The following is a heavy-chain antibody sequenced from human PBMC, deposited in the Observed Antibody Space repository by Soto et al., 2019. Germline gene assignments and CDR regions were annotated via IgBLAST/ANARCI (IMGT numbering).Heavy chain of an antibody. CDR2: INHSGST. D-gene: IGHD6-19*01. CDR3: ARGRGIAVARRWFDP. V-gene: IGHV4-34*01. Sequence: SETLSLTCAVYGGSFSGYYWSWIRQPPGKGLEWNGEINHSGSTNYNPSLKSRVTISVDTSKNQFSLKLSSVTAADTAVYYCARGRGIAVARRWFDPWGQGTLVTVSS. CDR1: GGSFSGYY. J-gene: IGHJ5*02.